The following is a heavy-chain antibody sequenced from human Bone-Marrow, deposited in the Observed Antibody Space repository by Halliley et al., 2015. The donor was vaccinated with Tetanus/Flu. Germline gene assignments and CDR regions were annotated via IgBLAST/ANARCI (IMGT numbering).Heavy chain of an antibody. D-gene: IGHD3-22*01. CDR2: ISRSGSII. CDR1: GFNFSDYY. Sequence: SLRLSCAASGFNFSDYYMSWIRQAPGKGLEWVSYISRSGSIIYNADSVKGRFTISRDNAKNSLYLQMNSLRAEDTAVYYCARDLSYSFDSSGQSPAYFGYWGQGALVTVSS. V-gene: IGHV3-11*04. CDR3: ARDLSYSFDSSGQSPAYFGY. J-gene: IGHJ4*02.